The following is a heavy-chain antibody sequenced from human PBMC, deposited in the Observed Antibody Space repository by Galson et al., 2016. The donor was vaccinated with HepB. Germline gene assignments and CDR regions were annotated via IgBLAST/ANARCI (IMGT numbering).Heavy chain of an antibody. Sequence: PALVKPTQTLTLTCTFSGFSLSTSGMSVSWIRQPPGKALEWLALITWDDDIYYSPSLKTRLTVSKDTSNSQVVLTMTNMDPLDAGTYYCARIHLTTGRLDAFDVWGQGTLVTVSS. V-gene: IGHV2-70*01. J-gene: IGHJ3*01. CDR2: ITWDDDI. D-gene: IGHD1-1*01. CDR1: GFSLSTSGMS. CDR3: ARIHLTTGRLDAFDV.